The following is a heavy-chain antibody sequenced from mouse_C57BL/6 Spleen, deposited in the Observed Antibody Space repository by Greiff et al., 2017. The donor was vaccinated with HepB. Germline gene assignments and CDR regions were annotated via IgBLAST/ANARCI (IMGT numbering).Heavy chain of an antibody. CDR1: GFTFSDYG. J-gene: IGHJ1*03. Sequence: DVKLVESGGGLVKPGGSLKLSCAASGFTFSDYGMHWVRQAPEKGLEWVAYISSGSSTIYYADTVKGRFTISRDNAKNTLFLQMTSLRSEDTAMYYCARSAVYYYGSSHWYFDVWGTGTTVTVSS. CDR2: ISSGSSTI. V-gene: IGHV5-17*01. D-gene: IGHD1-1*01. CDR3: ARSAVYYYGSSHWYFDV.